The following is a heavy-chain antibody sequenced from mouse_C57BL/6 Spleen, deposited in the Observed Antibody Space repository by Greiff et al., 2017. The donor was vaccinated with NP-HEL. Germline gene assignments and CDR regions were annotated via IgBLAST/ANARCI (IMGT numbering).Heavy chain of an antibody. J-gene: IGHJ1*03. CDR3: TRLDCGSSYRWYFDV. D-gene: IGHD1-1*01. CDR1: GYTFTSYW. Sequence: EVQLQQSGTVLARPGASVKMSCKTSGYTFTSYWMHWVKQRPGQGLEWIGAIYPGNSDTSYNQKFKGKAKLTAVTSASTAYMELSSLTNEDSAVYYVTRLDCGSSYRWYFDVWGTGTTVTVSS. V-gene: IGHV1-5*01. CDR2: IYPGNSDT.